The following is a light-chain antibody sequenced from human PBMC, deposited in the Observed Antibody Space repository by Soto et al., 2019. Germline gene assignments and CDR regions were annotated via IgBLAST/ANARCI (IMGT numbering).Light chain of an antibody. V-gene: IGLV4-69*01. CDR3: QTWGTGIQV. CDR1: SGHSSYA. CDR2: LNSDGSH. J-gene: IGLJ2*01. Sequence: QLVLTQSPSASASLGASVKLTCTLSSGHSSYAIAWHQQRPEKGPRYLMKLNSDGSHSKGDGIPDRFSGSSSGAERYLTISSLQSEDEADYYCQTWGTGIQVFGGGTKLDRP.